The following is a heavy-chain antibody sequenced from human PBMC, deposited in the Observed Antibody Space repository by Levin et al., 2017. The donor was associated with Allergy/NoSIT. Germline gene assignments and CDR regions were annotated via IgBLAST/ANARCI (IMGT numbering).Heavy chain of an antibody. D-gene: IGHD2-15*01. CDR3: AKVGRYCSGGSCHRWFDP. J-gene: IGHJ5*02. CDR2: ISGSGGST. CDR1: GFTFSSYA. Sequence: GGSLRLSCAASGFTFSSYAMSWVRHAPGKGLEWVSAISGSGGSTYYADSVKGRFTISRDNSKNTLYLQMNSLRAEDTAVYYCAKVGRYCSGGSCHRWFDPWGQGTLVTVSS. V-gene: IGHV3-23*01.